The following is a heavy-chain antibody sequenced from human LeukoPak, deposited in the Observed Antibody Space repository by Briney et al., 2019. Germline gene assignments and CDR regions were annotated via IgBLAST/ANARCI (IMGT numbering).Heavy chain of an antibody. CDR3: AREPSGSGGYDY. Sequence: ASVKVSCKVSGYTLTELSLHWVRQAPGKGLEWMGRFDPEDGGTIYARKFQGRVTMTEDTSTDTAYMELSSLRSEDTALYYCAREPSGSGGYDYWGQGTLVTVSS. CDR1: GYTLTELS. J-gene: IGHJ4*02. CDR2: FDPEDGGT. D-gene: IGHD3-10*01. V-gene: IGHV1-24*01.